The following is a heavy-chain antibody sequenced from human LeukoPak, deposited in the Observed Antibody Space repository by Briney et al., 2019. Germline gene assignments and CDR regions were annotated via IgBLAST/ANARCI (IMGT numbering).Heavy chain of an antibody. CDR3: ARLPYSSGSYDF. CDR2: IDPSDSYI. V-gene: IGHV5-10-1*01. Sequence: GESLKISCKGSGYSFTSYWITWVRQMPGKGLEWMGRIDPSDSYINYSPSFQGHVTTSTDKSISTAYLQWSSLKASDTAMYYCARLPYSSGSYDFWGQGTLVTVSS. D-gene: IGHD6-19*01. J-gene: IGHJ4*02. CDR1: GYSFTSYW.